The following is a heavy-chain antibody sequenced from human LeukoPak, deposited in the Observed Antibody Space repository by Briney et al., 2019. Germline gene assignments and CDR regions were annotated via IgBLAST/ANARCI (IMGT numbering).Heavy chain of an antibody. V-gene: IGHV4-39*01. CDR2: IYYSGNT. J-gene: IGHJ6*02. Sequence: SETLSLTCTVSGGSISSSSYYWGWIRQPRGRGLEWIASIYYSGNTYYNPSLKSRVTISVDTSKNQFSLKLSSVTAADTAVYYCARYQPGSSWRRIKNYGMDVWGQGTTVTVSS. D-gene: IGHD6-13*01. CDR1: GGSISSSSYY. CDR3: ARYQPGSSWRRIKNYGMDV.